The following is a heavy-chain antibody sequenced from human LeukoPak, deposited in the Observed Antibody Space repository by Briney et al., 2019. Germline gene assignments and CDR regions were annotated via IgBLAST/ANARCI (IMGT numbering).Heavy chain of an antibody. J-gene: IGHJ6*02. CDR1: GGSISSYY. V-gene: IGHV4-59*08. Sequence: KPSETLSLTCTVSGGSISSYYWSWIRQPPGKGLEWIGYICYSGSTNYNPSLKSRVTISVDTSKNQFSLKLSSVTAADTAVYYCARHLSDYGDYYYYGMDVWGQGTTVTVSS. CDR2: ICYSGST. D-gene: IGHD4-17*01. CDR3: ARHLSDYGDYYYYGMDV.